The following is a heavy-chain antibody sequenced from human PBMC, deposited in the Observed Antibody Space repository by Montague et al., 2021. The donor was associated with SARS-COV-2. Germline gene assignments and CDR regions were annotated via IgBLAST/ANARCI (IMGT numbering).Heavy chain of an antibody. CDR1: GDSVSTHSGD. D-gene: IGHD6-6*01. Sequence: CAISGDSVSTHSGDWVWMRQSPSRGLEWLGRTYYRSQWYNDYAVSLKTRITITPDTSKNLFSLQLRSVTPDDTAVYYCARMAVAPRPGAYHGMDVWGQGTTVTVSS. V-gene: IGHV6-1*01. J-gene: IGHJ6*02. CDR2: TYYRSQWYN. CDR3: ARMAVAPRPGAYHGMDV.